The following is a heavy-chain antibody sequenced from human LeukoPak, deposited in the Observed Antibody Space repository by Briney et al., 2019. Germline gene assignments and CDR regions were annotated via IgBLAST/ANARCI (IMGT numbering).Heavy chain of an antibody. CDR1: GASISSHY. CDR2: IHYSGST. J-gene: IGHJ5*02. CDR3: AREPRYCSGGSCAFDP. D-gene: IGHD2-15*01. Sequence: SETLSLTCSVSGASISSHYWSWIRQPPGKGLERIGYIHYSGSTNYNPSLKSRVTISVDTSKNQFSLKLSSVTAADTAVYYCAREPRYCSGGSCAFDPWGQGTLVTVSS. V-gene: IGHV4-59*11.